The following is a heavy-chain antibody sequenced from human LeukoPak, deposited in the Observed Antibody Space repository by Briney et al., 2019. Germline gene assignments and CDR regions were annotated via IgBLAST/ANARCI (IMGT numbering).Heavy chain of an antibody. Sequence: GGSLRLSCAASGFTVSSNYMSWVRQAPGKGLEWVSVIYSGGSTYYADSVKGRFTISRDNSKNTLSLQMNSLRAEDTAVYYCAKDLAAEGTGSFDCWGQGTLVTVSS. V-gene: IGHV3-53*01. CDR3: AKDLAAEGTGSFDC. J-gene: IGHJ4*02. D-gene: IGHD6-13*01. CDR1: GFTVSSNY. CDR2: IYSGGST.